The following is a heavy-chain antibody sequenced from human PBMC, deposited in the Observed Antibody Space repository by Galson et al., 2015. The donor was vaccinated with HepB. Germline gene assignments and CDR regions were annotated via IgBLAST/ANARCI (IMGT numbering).Heavy chain of an antibody. CDR3: ARRTNSGSYYGTWGY. CDR1: GGSISSSSYY. D-gene: IGHD1-26*01. V-gene: IGHV4-39*01. J-gene: IGHJ4*02. CDR2: IYYSGST. Sequence: SETLSLTCTVSGGSISSSSYYWGWIRQPPGKGLEWIGSIYYSGSTYSNPSLRIRVTISVDTSKNQFSLMLSSVTAADTAVYYCARRTNSGSYYGTWGYWGQGTLVTVSS.